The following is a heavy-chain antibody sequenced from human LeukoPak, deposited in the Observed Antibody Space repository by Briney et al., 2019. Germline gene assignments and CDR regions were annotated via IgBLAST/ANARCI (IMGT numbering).Heavy chain of an antibody. J-gene: IGHJ4*02. Sequence: GGSLRLSCAASGFTFSSYGMHWVRQAPGKGLEWVAVISYDGSNKYYADSVKGRFTISRDNSKNTLYLQMSSLRAEDTAVYYCARTGVSGYEPYYFDYWGQGTLVTVSS. CDR2: ISYDGSNK. CDR1: GFTFSSYG. D-gene: IGHD5-12*01. V-gene: IGHV3-30*19. CDR3: ARTGVSGYEPYYFDY.